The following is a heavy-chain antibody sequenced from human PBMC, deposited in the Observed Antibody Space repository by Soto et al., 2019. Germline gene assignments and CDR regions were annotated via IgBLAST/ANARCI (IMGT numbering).Heavy chain of an antibody. V-gene: IGHV4-34*01. CDR1: GGSFSGYY. Sequence: QVQLQQWGAGLLKPSETLSLTCAVYGGSFSGYYWSWIRQPPGKGLEWIGEINHSGSTNYNPSLKRRVTISVDTSKNQFSLKLSSVTAADTAVYYCARQDTVTPLDYWGQGTLVTVSS. CDR2: INHSGST. J-gene: IGHJ4*02. D-gene: IGHD4-17*01. CDR3: ARQDTVTPLDY.